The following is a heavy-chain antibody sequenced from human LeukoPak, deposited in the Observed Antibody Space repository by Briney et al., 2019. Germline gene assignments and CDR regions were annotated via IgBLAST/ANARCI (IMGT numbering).Heavy chain of an antibody. D-gene: IGHD2-2*01. CDR3: ARDEVVPAATYYFDY. V-gene: IGHV1-8*01. CDR1: GYTFTSHD. J-gene: IGHJ4*02. Sequence: GASVKVSCKASGYTFTSHDVNWLRQATGQGLEWLGWMNPNSGHTGFAQKFQGRVTITADKSTSTAYMELSSLRSEDTAVYYCARDEVVPAATYYFDYWGQGTLVTVSS. CDR2: MNPNSGHT.